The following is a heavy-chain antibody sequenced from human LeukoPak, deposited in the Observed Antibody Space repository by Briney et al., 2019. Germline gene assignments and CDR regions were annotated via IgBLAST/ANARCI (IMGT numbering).Heavy chain of an antibody. Sequence: SVKVSCKASGGTLSSYAFSWMRQAPGQGLEWMGRIIPIYDPVDYAQRFQGRVTITADEPTNTVYMELNSLTFEDTAVYYCAREPLGCGGDCHFDYWGQGTLVTVSS. V-gene: IGHV1-69*13. J-gene: IGHJ4*02. CDR2: IIPIYDPV. CDR3: AREPLGCGGDCHFDY. CDR1: GGTLSSYA. D-gene: IGHD2-21*02.